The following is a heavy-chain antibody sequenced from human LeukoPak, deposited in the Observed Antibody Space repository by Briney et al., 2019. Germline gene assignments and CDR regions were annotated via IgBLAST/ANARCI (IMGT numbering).Heavy chain of an antibody. V-gene: IGHV4-59*01. J-gene: IGHJ6*03. CDR3: ARTVNTAFAYYYYYMDV. CDR1: GGSISSYY. D-gene: IGHD5-18*01. Sequence: KPSETLSLTCTVSGGSISSYYWSWIRQPPGKGLEWIGYIYYSGSTNYNPPLRSRVTISVDTSKNQFSLKLSSVTAADTAVYYCARTVNTAFAYYYYYMDVWGKGTTVTVSS. CDR2: IYYSGST.